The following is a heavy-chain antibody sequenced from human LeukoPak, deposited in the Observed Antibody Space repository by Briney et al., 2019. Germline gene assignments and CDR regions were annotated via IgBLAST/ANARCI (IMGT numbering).Heavy chain of an antibody. CDR2: ISSSSTTI. D-gene: IGHD3-10*01. Sequence: GGSLRLSCAASGFTFSNYSMSWVRQAPGKGLEWVSYISSSSTTIYYADSVKGRFTISRDNAKNSLSLQMNSLRDEDTAVYYCARDLGITLVRGVIVAFDIWGQGTMVTVSS. CDR3: ARDLGITLVRGVIVAFDI. J-gene: IGHJ3*02. V-gene: IGHV3-48*02. CDR1: GFTFSNYS.